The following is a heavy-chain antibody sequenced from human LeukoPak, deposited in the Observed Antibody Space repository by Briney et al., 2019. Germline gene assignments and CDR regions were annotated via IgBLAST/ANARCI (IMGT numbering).Heavy chain of an antibody. CDR2: IYTSGST. D-gene: IGHD4-17*01. V-gene: IGHV4-61*02. Sequence: NPSQTLSLTRTVSGGSISSGSYYWSWIRQPAGKGLEWIGRIYTSGSTNYNPSLNSRVTISVDTSKNQFSLKLSSVTAADTAVYYCARDGLTTVTPSDPYYYYMDVWGKGTTVTVSS. J-gene: IGHJ6*03. CDR3: ARDGLTTVTPSDPYYYYMDV. CDR1: GGSISSGSYY.